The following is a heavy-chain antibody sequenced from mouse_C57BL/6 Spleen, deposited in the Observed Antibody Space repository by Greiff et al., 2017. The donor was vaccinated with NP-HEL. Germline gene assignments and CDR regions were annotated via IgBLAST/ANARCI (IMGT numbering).Heavy chain of an antibody. V-gene: IGHV1-81*01. CDR2: IYPRSGNT. CDR3: AREGTTVVFDY. Sequence: LVESGAELARPGASVKLSCKASGYTFTSYGLSWVKQRTGQGLEWIGEIYPRSGNTYYNEKFKGKATLTADKSSSTAYMELRSLTSEDSAVYVCAREGTTVVFDYWGQGTTLTVSS. D-gene: IGHD1-1*01. CDR1: GYTFTSYG. J-gene: IGHJ2*01.